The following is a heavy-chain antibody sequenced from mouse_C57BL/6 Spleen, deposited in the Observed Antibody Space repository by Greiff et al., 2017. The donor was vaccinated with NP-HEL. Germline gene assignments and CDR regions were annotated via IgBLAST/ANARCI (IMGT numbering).Heavy chain of an antibody. J-gene: IGHJ3*01. D-gene: IGHD2-4*01. CDR2: IYPGSGST. CDR3: ARRYYDYDPFAY. V-gene: IGHV1-55*01. Sequence: QVQLQQPGAELVKPGASVKMSCKASGYTFTSYWITWVKQRPGQGLEWIEDIYPGSGSTTSNEKFKSKATLSVDTSSSTAYMQLSSLTSEDSAVYYGARRYYDYDPFAYWGQGTLVTVSA. CDR1: GYTFTSYW.